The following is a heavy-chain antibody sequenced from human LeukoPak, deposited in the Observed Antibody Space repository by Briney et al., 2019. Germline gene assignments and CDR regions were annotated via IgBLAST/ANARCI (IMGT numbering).Heavy chain of an antibody. CDR1: GGSISSHY. V-gene: IGHV4-59*11. CDR3: ASLIVGATSFGILDY. Sequence: PSETLSLTCTVSGGSISSHYWSWIRQPPGRGLEWIGYIYYSGSTNYNPSLKSRVTISVDTSKNQFSLKLSSVTAADTAVYCCASLIVGATSFGILDYWGQGTLVTVSS. CDR2: IYYSGST. D-gene: IGHD1-26*01. J-gene: IGHJ4*02.